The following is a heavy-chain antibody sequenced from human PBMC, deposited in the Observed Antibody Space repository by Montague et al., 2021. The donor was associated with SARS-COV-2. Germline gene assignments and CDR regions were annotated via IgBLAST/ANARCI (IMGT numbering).Heavy chain of an antibody. CDR3: ARAPGQYYYYYMGV. J-gene: IGHJ6*03. CDR2: IYTSGST. Sequence: TLSLTCTVSGGSISSGSYYWSWIRQPAGKGLEWIGRIYTSGSTNYNPSLKSRVTISVDTSKNQFSLKLSSVTAADTAVYYCARAPGQYYYYYMGVWGKGTTVTVSS. CDR1: GGSISSGSYY. V-gene: IGHV4-61*02. D-gene: IGHD1-1*01.